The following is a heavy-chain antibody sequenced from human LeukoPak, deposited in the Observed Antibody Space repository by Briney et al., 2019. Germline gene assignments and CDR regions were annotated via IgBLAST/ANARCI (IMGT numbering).Heavy chain of an antibody. CDR2: INPNSGGT. J-gene: IGHJ4*02. D-gene: IGHD5-18*01. CDR1: GYTFTGYY. Sequence: ASVKVSCKASGYTFTGYYMHWVRQAPGQGLEWMGWINPNSGGTNYAQKFQGRVTMTRDTSISTAYMELSRLRSDDTAVYYCARAPRGYSYGLFDYWGQGTLVTVSS. V-gene: IGHV1-2*02. CDR3: ARAPRGYSYGLFDY.